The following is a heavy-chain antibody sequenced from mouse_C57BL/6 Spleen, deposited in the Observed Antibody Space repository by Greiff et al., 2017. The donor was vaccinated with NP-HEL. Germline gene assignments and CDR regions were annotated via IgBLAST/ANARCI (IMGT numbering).Heavy chain of an antibody. Sequence: VQLQQSGPELVKPGASVKISCKASGYSFTDYNMNWVKQSHGKSLEWIGVINPNYGTTSYNQKFKGKATLTVDKSSSTAYMQLNSLTSEDSAVYYCARGLITTVVNWDFDVWGTGTTVTVSS. CDR3: ARGLITTVVNWDFDV. J-gene: IGHJ1*03. V-gene: IGHV1-39*01. CDR1: GYSFTDYN. D-gene: IGHD1-1*01. CDR2: INPNYGTT.